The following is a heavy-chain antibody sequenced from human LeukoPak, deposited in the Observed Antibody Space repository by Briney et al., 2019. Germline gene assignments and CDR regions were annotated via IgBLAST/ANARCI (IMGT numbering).Heavy chain of an antibody. J-gene: IGHJ6*02. CDR2: IYSGGST. D-gene: IGHD6-13*01. CDR1: GFTFSSYA. CDR3: AARGIAAAGTMRYYYYGMDV. Sequence: PGGSLRLSCAASGFTFSSYAMNWVRQAPGKGLEWVSVIYSGGSTYYADSVKGRFTISRDNSKNTLYLQMNSLRAEDTAVYYCAARGIAAAGTMRYYYYGMDVWGQGTTVTVSS. V-gene: IGHV3-53*01.